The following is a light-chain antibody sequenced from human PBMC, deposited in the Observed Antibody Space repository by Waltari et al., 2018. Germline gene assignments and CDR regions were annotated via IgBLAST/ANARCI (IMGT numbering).Light chain of an antibody. V-gene: IGLV2-14*03. CDR1: SSDVGGYNH. CDR2: DVS. J-gene: IGLJ1*01. CDR3: SSDSTSITPYV. Sequence: QSALTQPASVSGSPGQSITISCTGTSSDVGGYNHVSWYQQPPGKGPKLMIYDVSIRPSGVSNRFFGSKSGNTASLTISGLQAEDEAVYFCSSDSTSITPYVFGTGTKVTVL.